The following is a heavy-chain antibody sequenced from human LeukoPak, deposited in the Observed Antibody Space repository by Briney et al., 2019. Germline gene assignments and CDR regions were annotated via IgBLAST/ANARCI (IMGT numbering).Heavy chain of an antibody. CDR3: AKPLWFGELTSTSFDY. CDR1: GFTFSSYA. D-gene: IGHD3-10*01. CDR2: ISGNGGST. J-gene: IGHJ4*02. V-gene: IGHV3-23*01. Sequence: GGSLRLSCAASGFTFSSYAMSWVRQAPGKGLEWVSAISGNGGSTYYADSVKGRFTISRDNSKNTLYLQMNSLRAEDTAVYYCAKPLWFGELTSTSFDYWGQGTLVTVSS.